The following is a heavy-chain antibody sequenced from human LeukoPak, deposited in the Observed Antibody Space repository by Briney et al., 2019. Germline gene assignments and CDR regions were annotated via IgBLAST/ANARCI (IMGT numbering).Heavy chain of an antibody. Sequence: SETLSLTWTVSGGSISSYYWSWIRQPPGKGLEWIGTIYHSGSTYYNPSLKSRVTISVDTSENQFSLKLSSVTAADTAVYYCATATDQWELLALDYWGQGTLVTVSS. CDR2: IYHSGST. J-gene: IGHJ4*02. D-gene: IGHD1-26*01. CDR3: ATATDQWELLALDY. V-gene: IGHV4-59*04. CDR1: GGSISSYY.